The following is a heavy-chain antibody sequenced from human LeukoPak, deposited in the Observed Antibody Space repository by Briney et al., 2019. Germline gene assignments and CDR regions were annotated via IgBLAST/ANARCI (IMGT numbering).Heavy chain of an antibody. CDR3: AKDRTVGATAMDV. V-gene: IGHV3-30*18. CDR2: ISYDGSNK. J-gene: IGHJ6*02. CDR1: GFTFSSYG. Sequence: PGGSLRLSCAASGFTFSSYGMHWVRQAPGKGLEWVAVISYDGSNKYYADSVKGRFTISRDNSKNTLYLQMNSLRAEDTAVYYCAKDRTVGATAMDVWGQGTTVTVSS. D-gene: IGHD1-26*01.